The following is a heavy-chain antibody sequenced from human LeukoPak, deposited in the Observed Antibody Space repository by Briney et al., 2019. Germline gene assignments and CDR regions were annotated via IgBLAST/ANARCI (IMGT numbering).Heavy chain of an antibody. V-gene: IGHV1-69*13. CDR2: IIPISGTA. CDR1: GGTFNNHA. Sequence: SVKVSCKASGGTFNNHAISWVRQAPGQGLEWMAVIIPISGTANYAQKFQGRVTITADESTSTVYMELSRLTSEDTAVYYCARWAGESSSWYPARFDYWGQGTLVTVSS. D-gene: IGHD6-13*01. J-gene: IGHJ4*02. CDR3: ARWAGESSSWYPARFDY.